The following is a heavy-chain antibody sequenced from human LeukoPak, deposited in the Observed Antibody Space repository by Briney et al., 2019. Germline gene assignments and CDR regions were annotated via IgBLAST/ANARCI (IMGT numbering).Heavy chain of an antibody. CDR2: IYSGGST. J-gene: IGHJ6*02. CDR3: ARIQQLAHYYYYYYGMDV. CDR1: GFTVSSNY. V-gene: IGHV3-53*01. Sequence: GGSLRLSCAASGFTVSSNYMSWVRQAPGKGLEWVSVIYSGGSTYYADSVKGRFTISRDNSKNTLYLQMNSLRAEDTAVYYCARIQQLAHYYYYYYGMDVWGQGTTVTVSS. D-gene: IGHD6-13*01.